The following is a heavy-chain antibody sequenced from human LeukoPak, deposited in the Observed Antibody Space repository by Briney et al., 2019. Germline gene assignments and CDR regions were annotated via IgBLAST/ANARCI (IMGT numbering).Heavy chain of an antibody. CDR1: GGSFSGYY. Sequence: SETLSLTCAVYGGSFSGYYWSWLRQPPGKGLEWMGEINYSGSTKYNPSLKSRVTISVDTSKNQFSRKLSSVTAADTAVYYCARVFMAVRELLRSDWFDRWGEGTLVTVSS. CDR2: INYSGST. D-gene: IGHD3-10*01. V-gene: IGHV4-34*01. J-gene: IGHJ5*02. CDR3: ARVFMAVRELLRSDWFDR.